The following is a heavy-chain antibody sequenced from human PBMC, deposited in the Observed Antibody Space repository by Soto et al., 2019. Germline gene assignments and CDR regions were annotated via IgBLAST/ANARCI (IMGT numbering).Heavy chain of an antibody. CDR2: ISYDGSNK. D-gene: IGHD3-22*01. CDR3: ARDYGVYDSDSEFYIPSLDY. CDR1: GFTFSSYG. Sequence: PGGSLRLSCAASGFTFSSYGMHWVRQAPGKGLEWVAVISYDGSNKYYADSVKGRFTISRDNAKNTVYLQMNSLRNEDTAVYYCARDYGVYDSDSEFYIPSLDYWGQGTLVTVSS. V-gene: IGHV3-30*03. J-gene: IGHJ4*02.